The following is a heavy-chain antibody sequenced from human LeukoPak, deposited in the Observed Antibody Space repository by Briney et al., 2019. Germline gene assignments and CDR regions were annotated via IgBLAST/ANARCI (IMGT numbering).Heavy chain of an antibody. J-gene: IGHJ3*02. Sequence: GGSLRLSCAASGFTVSRNYMSWVRQAPGKGLEWVSAISGSGGSTYYADSVKGRFTISRDNSKNTPYLQMNSLRAEDTAVYYCAKITMVRGVKVDAFDIWGQGTMVTVSS. CDR3: AKITMVRGVKVDAFDI. D-gene: IGHD3-10*01. V-gene: IGHV3-23*01. CDR2: ISGSGGST. CDR1: GFTVSRNY.